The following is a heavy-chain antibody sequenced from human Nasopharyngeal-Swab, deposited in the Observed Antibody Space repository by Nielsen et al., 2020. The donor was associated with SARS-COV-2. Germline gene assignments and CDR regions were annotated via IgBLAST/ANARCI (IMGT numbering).Heavy chain of an antibody. CDR2: IYYTGRSLYGGNT. CDR1: GDSISTSTYY. V-gene: IGHV4-39*07. CDR3: ASIGGFGEHHAFDI. J-gene: IGHJ3*02. D-gene: IGHD3-10*01. Sequence: GSLRLSCDVSGDSISTSTYYWGWIRQPPGKGLEWIGNIYYTGRSLYGGNTYYSPSLKSRVTISIDTSKNQFSLKLNSVTAADTAVYYCASIGGFGEHHAFDIWGQGTMVTVSS.